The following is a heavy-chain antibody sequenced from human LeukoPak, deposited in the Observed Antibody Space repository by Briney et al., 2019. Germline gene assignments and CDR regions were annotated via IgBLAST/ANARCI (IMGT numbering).Heavy chain of an antibody. CDR3: ARVSAYSSGRAFDY. CDR2: ISGSGGST. V-gene: IGHV3-23*01. CDR1: GFTFSSYG. D-gene: IGHD6-19*01. J-gene: IGHJ4*02. Sequence: GGSLRLSCAASGFTFSSYGMSWVRQAPGKGLEWVSAISGSGGSTYYADSVKGRFTISRDNSKNTLYLQMNSLRAEDTAVYYCARVSAYSSGRAFDYWGQGTLVTVSS.